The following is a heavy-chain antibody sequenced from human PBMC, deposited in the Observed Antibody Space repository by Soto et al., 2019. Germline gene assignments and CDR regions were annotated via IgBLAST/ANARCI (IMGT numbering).Heavy chain of an antibody. CDR1: EFTFSSYS. Sequence: GGSLRLSCAASEFTFSSYSMNWVRQAPGKGLEWVSYISSSSNTIYYADSVKGRFTISRDNAKNSLYLQMNSLRAEDTAVYYCAKASSGWSPFDYWGQGTLVTVSS. D-gene: IGHD6-19*01. V-gene: IGHV3-48*01. J-gene: IGHJ4*02. CDR3: AKASSGWSPFDY. CDR2: ISSSSNTI.